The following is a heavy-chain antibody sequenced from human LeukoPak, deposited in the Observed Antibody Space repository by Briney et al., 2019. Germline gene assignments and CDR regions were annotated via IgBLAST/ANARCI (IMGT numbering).Heavy chain of an antibody. V-gene: IGHV4-38-2*02. CDR1: GYSISSGYY. Sequence: PSETLSLTCTVSGYSISSGYYWGWIRQPPGKGLEWIGFVYYTGSTNYSPSLKSRVTIPVDTSKNQFSLKLRSVTAADTAVYYCARISSSNWYNERGAFDVWGQGTMVTVSS. J-gene: IGHJ3*01. CDR3: ARISSSNWYNERGAFDV. CDR2: VYYTGST. D-gene: IGHD6-13*01.